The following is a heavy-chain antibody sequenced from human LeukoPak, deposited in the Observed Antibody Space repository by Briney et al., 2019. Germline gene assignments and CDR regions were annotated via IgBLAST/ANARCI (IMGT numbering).Heavy chain of an antibody. V-gene: IGHV3-30*02. Sequence: GGSLRLSCAASGFTFSTYGMHWVRQAPGKGLEWVAFIRKDGSNQNYADSGKGRFTIFRDNSKNTLYLQMNSLRAEDTAVYYCAKDKEYGSGSYPVDYWGQGSLVTVSS. J-gene: IGHJ4*02. CDR3: AKDKEYGSGSYPVDY. CDR1: GFTFSTYG. D-gene: IGHD3-10*01. CDR2: IRKDGSNQ.